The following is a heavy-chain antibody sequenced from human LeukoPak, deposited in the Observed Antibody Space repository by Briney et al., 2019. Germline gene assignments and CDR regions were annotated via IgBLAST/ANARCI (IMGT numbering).Heavy chain of an antibody. CDR1: GYTFTSYD. V-gene: IGHV1-8*01. Sequence: ASVEVSCKASGYTFTSYDINWVRQATGQGLEWMGWMNPNSGNTGYARKFQGRVTMTRNTSISTAYMELSSLRSEDTAVYHCARVGGVGATVENFDHWGQGTLVTVSS. CDR3: ARVGGVGATVENFDH. J-gene: IGHJ4*02. D-gene: IGHD1-26*01. CDR2: MNPNSGNT.